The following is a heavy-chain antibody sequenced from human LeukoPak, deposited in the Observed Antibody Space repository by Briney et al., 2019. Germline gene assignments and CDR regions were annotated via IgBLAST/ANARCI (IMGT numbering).Heavy chain of an antibody. CDR3: ARDGGNSGYHYWYYFDY. D-gene: IGHD3-22*01. V-gene: IGHV4-4*07. Sequence: LETLSLTCTVSGGSIRSYYWNWIRQPAGKGLEWIGRIYSSGSTNYNPSLKSRVTISVDTSKNQFSLKLSSVTAADTAVYYCARDGGNSGYHYWYYFDYWGQGTLVTVSS. J-gene: IGHJ4*02. CDR1: GGSIRSYY. CDR2: IYSSGST.